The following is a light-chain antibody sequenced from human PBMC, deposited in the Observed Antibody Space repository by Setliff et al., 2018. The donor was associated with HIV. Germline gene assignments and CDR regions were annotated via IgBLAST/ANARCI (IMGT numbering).Light chain of an antibody. CDR2: EVT. V-gene: IGLV2-14*01. CDR3: SSYTTSTPYV. Sequence: QSVLTQPASVSGSPGQSITISCTGTSSDVGGYNYVSWYQHHPGKAPKLMIYEVTNRPSGVSTRFSGSKSGNTASLTISGLQAEDEADYYCSSYTTSTPYVFGTGTKVTVL. J-gene: IGLJ1*01. CDR1: SSDVGGYNY.